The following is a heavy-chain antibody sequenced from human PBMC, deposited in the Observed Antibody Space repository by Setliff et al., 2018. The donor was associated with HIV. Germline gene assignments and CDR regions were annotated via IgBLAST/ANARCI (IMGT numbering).Heavy chain of an antibody. Sequence: PGGSLRLSCAISGFTFSSYTMHWVRQAPGKGLEWVSSISSSSNSIYYTDSVKGRFAISRDNAKNTLYMQRNSLRAEDTAVYYCARPYTVWVYGLDVWGQGTTVTSP. D-gene: IGHD2-8*01. CDR3: ARPYTVWVYGLDV. J-gene: IGHJ6*02. CDR1: GFTFSSYT. V-gene: IGHV3-21*01. CDR2: ISSSSNSI.